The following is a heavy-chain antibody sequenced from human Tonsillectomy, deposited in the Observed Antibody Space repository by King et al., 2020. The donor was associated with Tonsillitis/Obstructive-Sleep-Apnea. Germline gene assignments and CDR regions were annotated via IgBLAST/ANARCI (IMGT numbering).Heavy chain of an antibody. CDR1: GYTFTSYG. Sequence: VQLVESGAEVKKPGASVRVSCTASGYTFTSYGITWVRQAPGQGLEWMGWISAYNGNTNYAQKLQGRVTMTTDTPTSTAYMELRSLRSDDTAVYYCARDLRTTVNNYYYYYMDVWGKGTTVIVSS. CDR2: ISAYNGNT. J-gene: IGHJ6*03. V-gene: IGHV1-18*01. D-gene: IGHD4-17*01. CDR3: ARDLRTTVNNYYYYYMDV.